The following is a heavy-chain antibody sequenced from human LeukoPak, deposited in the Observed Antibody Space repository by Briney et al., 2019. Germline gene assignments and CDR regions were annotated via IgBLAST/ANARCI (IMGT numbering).Heavy chain of an antibody. Sequence: SETLSLTCTVSGYSISSGYYWGWIRQPPGKGLEWIGSIYHSGTTYYNPSLKSRVTISVDTSKNQFSLKLSSVTAADTAVYYCARDSSPSGMDVWGQGTTVTVSS. V-gene: IGHV4-38-2*02. CDR3: ARDSSPSGMDV. CDR1: GYSISSGYY. J-gene: IGHJ6*02. D-gene: IGHD6-13*01. CDR2: IYHSGTT.